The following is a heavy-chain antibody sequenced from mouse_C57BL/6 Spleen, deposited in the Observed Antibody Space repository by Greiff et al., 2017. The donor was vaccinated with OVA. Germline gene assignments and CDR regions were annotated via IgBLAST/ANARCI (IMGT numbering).Heavy chain of an antibody. CDR1: GFSLTSYG. Sequence: QVQLKESGPGLVQPSQSLSITCTVSGFSLTSYGVHWVRQSPGKGLEWLGVIWSGGSTDYNAAFISRLSISKDNSKSQVFFKMNSLQADDTAIYYCARTGMVTPYYYAMDYWGQGTSVTVSS. CDR3: ARTGMVTPYYYAMDY. J-gene: IGHJ4*01. D-gene: IGHD2-10*02. V-gene: IGHV2-2*01. CDR2: IWSGGST.